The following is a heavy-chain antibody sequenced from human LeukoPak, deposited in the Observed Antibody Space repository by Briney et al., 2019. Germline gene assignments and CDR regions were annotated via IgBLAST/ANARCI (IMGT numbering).Heavy chain of an antibody. Sequence: SETLSLTCTVSGGSISSYYWSWMRQPPGKGLEWIGYIYHSGSTDYNPSLKSRVAISVDTSKSQFSLKLTSVAAADTAVYYCATLTTVVTAYYFDHWGQGTLVTVSS. J-gene: IGHJ4*02. CDR3: ATLTTVVTAYYFDH. CDR1: GGSISSYY. V-gene: IGHV4-4*09. D-gene: IGHD4-23*01. CDR2: IYHSGST.